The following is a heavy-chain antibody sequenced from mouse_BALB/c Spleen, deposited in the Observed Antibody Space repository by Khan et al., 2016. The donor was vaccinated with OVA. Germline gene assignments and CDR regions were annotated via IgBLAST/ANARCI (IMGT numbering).Heavy chain of an antibody. D-gene: IGHD2-13*01. CDR3: ARNGDYVHWYFDV. CDR2: IWSGGST. J-gene: IGHJ1*01. CDR1: GFSLSSYG. Sequence: QVQLKESGPGLVQPSQSLSITCTVSGFSLSSYGVHWVRQSPGKGLEWLGVIWSGGSTDYNAAFIYSLSISKDNSKSQVFFKMNSLQANDTAIYYCARNGDYVHWYFDVWGAGTTVTVSS. V-gene: IGHV2-2*02.